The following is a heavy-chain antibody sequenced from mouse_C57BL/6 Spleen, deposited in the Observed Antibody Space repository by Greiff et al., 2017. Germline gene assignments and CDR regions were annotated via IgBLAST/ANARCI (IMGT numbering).Heavy chain of an antibody. CDR2: IDPETGGT. CDR1: GYTFTDYE. CDR3: TSCSYYYDDWFAY. D-gene: IGHD2-4*01. J-gene: IGHJ3*01. Sequence: VQLQQSGAELVRPGASVTLSCTASGYTFTDYEMHWVKQTPVHGLEWIGSIDPETGGTAYNQKFKGKAILTADKSSSTAYMELRILTSEDSAVYYCTSCSYYYDDWFAYWGQGTLVTVSA. V-gene: IGHV1-15*01.